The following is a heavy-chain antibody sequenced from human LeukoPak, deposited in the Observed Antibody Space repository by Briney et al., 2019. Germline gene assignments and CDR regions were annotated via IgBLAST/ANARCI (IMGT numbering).Heavy chain of an antibody. D-gene: IGHD6-19*01. J-gene: IGHJ5*02. Sequence: SETLSLTCTVSGGSISSSSYYWGWIRQPPGKGLEWIGSIYYSGSTYYNPSLKSRVTISVDTSKNQFSLKLSSVTAADTAVYYCARELIAVALGWFDPWGQGTLVTVSS. CDR1: GGSISSSSYY. CDR3: ARELIAVALGWFDP. CDR2: IYYSGST. V-gene: IGHV4-39*07.